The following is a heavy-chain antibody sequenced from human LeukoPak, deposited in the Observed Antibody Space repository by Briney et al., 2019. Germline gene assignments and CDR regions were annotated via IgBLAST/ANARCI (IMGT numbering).Heavy chain of an antibody. CDR3: ARGLNVVVVAATLFYFYGMDV. D-gene: IGHD2-15*01. Sequence: ASVKVSCKASGYTFTGYYMHWVRQAPGQGLEWMGWINPNSGDTNYAQKFQGRATMTRDTSISTAYMELSRLRSDDTAVYYCARGLNVVVVAATLFYFYGMDVWGQGTTVTVSS. CDR1: GYTFTGYY. J-gene: IGHJ6*02. V-gene: IGHV1-2*02. CDR2: INPNSGDT.